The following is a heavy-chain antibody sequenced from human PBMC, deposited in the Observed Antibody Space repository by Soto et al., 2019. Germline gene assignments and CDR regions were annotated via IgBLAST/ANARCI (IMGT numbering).Heavy chain of an antibody. CDR3: ARVVGFTTYYYYGMDV. D-gene: IGHD1-26*01. V-gene: IGHV3-30-3*01. CDR1: GFTFSSYA. J-gene: IGHJ6*02. CDR2: ISYDGSNK. Sequence: PGGSLRLSCAASGFTFSSYAMHWVRQAPGKGLEWVAVISYDGSNKYYADSVKGRFTISRDNSKYTLYLQMNILRAEDTAVYYCARVVGFTTYYYYGMDVWGQGTTVTVSS.